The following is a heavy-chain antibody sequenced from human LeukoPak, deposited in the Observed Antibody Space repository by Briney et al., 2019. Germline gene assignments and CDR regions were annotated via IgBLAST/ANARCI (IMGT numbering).Heavy chain of an antibody. CDR1: GGSISGYH. CDR3: ARVAIPVAGRFDC. CDR2: IYYSGGT. D-gene: IGHD6-19*01. J-gene: IGHJ4*02. V-gene: IGHV4-39*07. Sequence: PSETLSLTCNVSGGSISGYHWSWIRQPPGKSLEWIGSIYYSGGTYYNPSLESRVTISIDTSKNQFSLKLRSVTAADTAFYHCARVAIPVAGRFDCWGQGTLVTVSS.